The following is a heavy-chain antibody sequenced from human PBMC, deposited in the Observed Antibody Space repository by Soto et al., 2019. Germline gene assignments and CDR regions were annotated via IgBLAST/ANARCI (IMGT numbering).Heavy chain of an antibody. V-gene: IGHV1-3*01. CDR3: VRRHVSATGIDWFEP. J-gene: IGHJ5*02. CDR1: GYTFTSYG. D-gene: IGHD6-13*01. Sequence: DSVKVSCKASGYTFTSYGIHWVRQAPGQRLEWMGWINAANGDTKYSPKFQGRVTITRDTSASTAYMELSSLRSEDTAVYYCVRRHVSATGIDWFEPWGQGTLVTVAS. CDR2: INAANGDT.